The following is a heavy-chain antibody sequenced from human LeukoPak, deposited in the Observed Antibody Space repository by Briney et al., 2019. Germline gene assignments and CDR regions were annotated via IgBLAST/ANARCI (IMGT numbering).Heavy chain of an antibody. Sequence: ASVKVSCKASGGTFSNYAINWVRQAPGQGLEWMGWINPNSGGTNYAQKFQGRVTMTRDTSISTAYMELSRLRSDDTAVYYCARVPRYDILTGSYYYYMDVWGKGTTVTISS. D-gene: IGHD3-9*01. CDR1: GGTFSNYA. CDR3: ARVPRYDILTGSYYYYMDV. V-gene: IGHV1-2*02. CDR2: INPNSGGT. J-gene: IGHJ6*03.